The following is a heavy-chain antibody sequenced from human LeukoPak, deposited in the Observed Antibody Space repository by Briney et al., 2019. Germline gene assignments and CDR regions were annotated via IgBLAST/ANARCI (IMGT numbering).Heavy chain of an antibody. CDR3: VSFYETN. D-gene: IGHD2-2*01. V-gene: IGHV3-74*01. J-gene: IGHJ4*02. CDR2: VNSDGSWT. Sequence: GGFLRLSCAASGNYWMHWVRQAPGKGLVWVSHVNSDGSWTSHADSVKGRFTISKDNAKNTVYLQMNNLRTEDTAVYYCVSFYETNWGRGTLVTVSS. CDR1: GNYW.